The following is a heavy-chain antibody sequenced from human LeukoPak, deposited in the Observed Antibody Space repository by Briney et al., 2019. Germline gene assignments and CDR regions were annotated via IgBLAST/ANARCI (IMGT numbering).Heavy chain of an antibody. CDR2: INHSGST. CDR1: GGSFSGYY. D-gene: IGHD3-10*01. CDR3: ASPGSGRHAFDI. V-gene: IGHV4-34*01. Sequence: TTSETLSLTYAVYGGSFSGYYWSWIRQPPGKGLEWIGEINHSGSTNYNPSLKSRVTMSVDTSKNQLSLKLSSVTAADTAVYYCASPGSGRHAFDIWGQGTMVTVSS. J-gene: IGHJ3*02.